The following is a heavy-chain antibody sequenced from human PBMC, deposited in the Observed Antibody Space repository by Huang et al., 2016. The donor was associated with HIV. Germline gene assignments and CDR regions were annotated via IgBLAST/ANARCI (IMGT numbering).Heavy chain of an antibody. D-gene: IGHD2-21*02. J-gene: IGHJ4*02. Sequence: EVQLVESGGGLVKPGESLRLYCAASGCTFTNAWVNWVGQAPGKGLEWVSRMKSKTEGGTTHYGAPVKGRFTISRDESKNTLYLQMNSLETEDTAVYYCATDMIVVVTPMMGRYWGQGTLVSVSS. CDR3: ATDMIVVVTPMMGRY. CDR2: MKSKTEGGTT. V-gene: IGHV3-15*01. CDR1: GCTFTNAW.